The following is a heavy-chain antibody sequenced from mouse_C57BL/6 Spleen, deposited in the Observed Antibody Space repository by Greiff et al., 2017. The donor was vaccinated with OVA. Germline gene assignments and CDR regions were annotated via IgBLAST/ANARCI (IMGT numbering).Heavy chain of an antibody. D-gene: IGHD2-5*01. CDR3: ERPPYYSNYDWYFDV. V-gene: IGHV1-55*01. CDR1: GYTFTNYW. Sequence: VQLQQPGAELVKPGASVKMSCKASGYTFTNYWITWVKQSPGQGLEWIGDIYPGSGSTNYNEKFKSKATLTVDTSSSTAYMQLSSLTSEDSAVYYCERPPYYSNYDWYFDVWGTGTTVTVSS. CDR2: IYPGSGST. J-gene: IGHJ1*03.